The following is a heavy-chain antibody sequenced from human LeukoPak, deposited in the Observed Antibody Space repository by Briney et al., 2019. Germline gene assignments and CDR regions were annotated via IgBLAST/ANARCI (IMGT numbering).Heavy chain of an antibody. J-gene: IGHJ4*02. CDR1: GYTFTDYY. V-gene: IGHV1-69-2*01. Sequence: ASVKISCKVSGYTFTDYYMHWVQQAPGKGLEWMGLVVPEDGETIYPEKVQRRVNITADTSTETAYMELNSLRSEDTAVYYCATARIMITFEGAAPRQDNDYWGQGTLVTVSS. CDR2: VVPEDGET. CDR3: ATARIMITFEGAAPRQDNDY. D-gene: IGHD3-16*01.